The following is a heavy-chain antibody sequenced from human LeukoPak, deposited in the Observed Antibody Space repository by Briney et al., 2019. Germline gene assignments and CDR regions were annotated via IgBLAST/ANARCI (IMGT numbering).Heavy chain of an antibody. CDR2: IYHSGST. CDR3: ARCDDFWSGYDY. J-gene: IGHJ4*02. CDR1: GVSISSSNW. D-gene: IGHD3-3*01. V-gene: IGHV4-4*02. Sequence: TSSETLSLTCAVSGVSISSSNWWHWVRQPPGKGLEWIGEIYHSGSTNYNPSLKSRVTISVDKSISTAYLQWSSLKASDTAMYYCARCDDFWSGYDYWGQGTLVTVSS.